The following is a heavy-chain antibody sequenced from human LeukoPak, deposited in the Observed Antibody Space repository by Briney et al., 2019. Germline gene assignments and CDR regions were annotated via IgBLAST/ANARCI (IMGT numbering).Heavy chain of an antibody. CDR2: IDNTGGDT. CDR3: ARVGDNNAFDM. J-gene: IGHJ3*02. V-gene: IGHV3-64*02. CDR1: GFTFSAYS. D-gene: IGHD2-21*01. Sequence: GGSLRLSCAASGFTFSAYSLHWVRRAPGKRLEYVSAIDNTGGDTFYADSVKGRCTISRDNSKNTLYLQMGGLRTEDTAVYFCARVGDNNAFDMWGQGTMVTVSS.